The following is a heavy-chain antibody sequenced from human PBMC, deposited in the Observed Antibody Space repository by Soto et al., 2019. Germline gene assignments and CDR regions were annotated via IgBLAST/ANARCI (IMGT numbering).Heavy chain of an antibody. CDR1: GFTFSSYG. CDR3: ARETGCSGGSCYSWDAFDI. CDR2: IWYDGSNK. J-gene: IGHJ3*02. V-gene: IGHV3-33*01. Sequence: PGGSLRLSCAASGFTFSSYGMHWVRQAPGKGLEWVAVIWYDGSNKYYADSVKGRFTISRDNSKNTLYLQMNSLRAEDTAVYYCARETGCSGGSCYSWDAFDIWGQGTMVTVSS. D-gene: IGHD2-15*01.